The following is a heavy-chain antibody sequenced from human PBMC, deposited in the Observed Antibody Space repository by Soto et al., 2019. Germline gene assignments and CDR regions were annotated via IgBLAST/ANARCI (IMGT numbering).Heavy chain of an antibody. CDR1: GYTFTSYY. CDR3: ARAGIAAAGPDYYYYMDV. V-gene: IGHV1-46*01. D-gene: IGHD6-13*01. J-gene: IGHJ6*03. Sequence: ASVKVSCKASGYTFTSYYMHWVRQAPGQGLEWMGIINPSGGSTSYAQKFQGRVTMTRDTSTSTVYMELSSLRSEDTAVYYCARAGIAAAGPDYYYYMDVWGKGTTVTVSS. CDR2: INPSGGST.